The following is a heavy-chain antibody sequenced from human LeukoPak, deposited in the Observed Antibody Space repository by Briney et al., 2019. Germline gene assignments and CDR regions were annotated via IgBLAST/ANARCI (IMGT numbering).Heavy chain of an antibody. Sequence: SGPALVKPTQTLTLTCTFSGFSLSTPEMCVTWIRQPPGQALEWLASIDCDDDKFYSPSLRTRLTISKDTPKNQVVLRMTNMDPVDTGTYYCARMTPDSPSFDYWGQGALITVSS. CDR1: GFSLSTPEMC. J-gene: IGHJ4*02. D-gene: IGHD2-15*01. V-gene: IGHV2-70*17. CDR3: ARMTPDSPSFDY. CDR2: IDCDDDK.